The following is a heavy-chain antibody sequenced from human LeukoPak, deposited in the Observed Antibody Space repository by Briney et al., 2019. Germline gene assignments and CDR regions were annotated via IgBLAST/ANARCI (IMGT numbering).Heavy chain of an antibody. J-gene: IGHJ5*02. CDR1: GGSFRGYY. D-gene: IGHD2-2*02. Sequence: SETLSLTCAVYGGSFRGYYWSWIRQPPGKGLEGSGEINHSGSTNYNPSLKSRVTISVDTSKNQFSLKLSSVTAADTAVYYCARALVVPAAIMRGRWFDPWGQGTLVTVSS. V-gene: IGHV4-34*01. CDR2: INHSGST. CDR3: ARALVVPAAIMRGRWFDP.